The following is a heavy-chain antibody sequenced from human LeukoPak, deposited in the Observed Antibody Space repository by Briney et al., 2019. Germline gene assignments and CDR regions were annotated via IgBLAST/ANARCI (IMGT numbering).Heavy chain of an antibody. CDR1: GFTFSAAW. D-gene: IGHD3-3*01. Sequence: GGSLRLSCAASGFTFSAAWMSWVRQAPGKGLEWVGRTKSKTDGGTTDYAAPVKGRFTISRDDSENTLYLQMNSLKTEDTAVYYCSKSSGGQDYWGQGTLVTVSS. J-gene: IGHJ4*02. V-gene: IGHV3-15*01. CDR3: SKSSGGQDY. CDR2: TKSKTDGGTT.